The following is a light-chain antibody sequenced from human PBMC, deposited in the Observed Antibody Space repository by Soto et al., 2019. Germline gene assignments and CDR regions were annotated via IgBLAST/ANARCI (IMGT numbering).Light chain of an antibody. J-gene: IGKJ2*01. CDR3: QHYDCSPRT. Sequence: ETVLTQSPGTVSLSPGERATLSCTTSQTVNSDYLAWYQQKPGQAPRLLIYGVFNRATGIPDRFSGSGSGTYFTIIISGVEHGDSAVYYCQHYDCSPRTFGQGTNLEI. CDR1: QTVNSDY. V-gene: IGKV3-20*01. CDR2: GVF.